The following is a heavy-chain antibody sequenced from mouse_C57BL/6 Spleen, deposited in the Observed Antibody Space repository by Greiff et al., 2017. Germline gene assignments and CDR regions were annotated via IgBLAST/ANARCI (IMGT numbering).Heavy chain of an antibody. V-gene: IGHV1-50*01. Sequence: VQLQQPGAELVKPGASVKLSCKASGYTFTSYWMQWVKQRPGQGLEWIGEIDPSDSYTNYNQKFKGKATLTVDTSSSTAYMQLSSLTSEVSAVYYCARSFYYGDYWGQGTTLTVSS. CDR2: IDPSDSYT. J-gene: IGHJ2*01. CDR3: ARSFYYGDY. CDR1: GYTFTSYW.